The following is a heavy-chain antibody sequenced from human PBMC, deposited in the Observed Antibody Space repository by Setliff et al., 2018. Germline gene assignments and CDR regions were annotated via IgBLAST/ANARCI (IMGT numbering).Heavy chain of an antibody. V-gene: IGHV4-34*01. D-gene: IGHD3-22*01. CDR1: GVSTRSYW. CDR2: INHSGST. J-gene: IGHJ3*02. CDR3: ARGKIRITMIVVPTGGAFDI. Sequence: LSLTCSVSGVSTRSYWWSWIRQPPGKGLEWIGEINHSGSTNYNPSLKSRVTISVDTSKNQFSLKLSSVTAADTAVYYCARGKIRITMIVVPTGGAFDIWGQGTMVTVSS.